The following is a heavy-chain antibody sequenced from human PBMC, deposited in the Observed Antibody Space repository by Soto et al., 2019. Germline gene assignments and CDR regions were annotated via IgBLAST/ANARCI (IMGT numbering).Heavy chain of an antibody. V-gene: IGHV3-11*01. CDR1: GFTFSDYY. D-gene: IGHD2-15*01. CDR3: ARSVSLNIVIWYFDL. CDR2: ISSSGSTI. Sequence: GGSLRLSCAASGFTFSDYYMSWIRQAPGKGLEWVSYISSSGSTIYYADSVKGRFTISRDNAKNSLYLQMNSLRAEDTAVYYCARSVSLNIVIWYFDLWGRGTLVTVSS. J-gene: IGHJ2*01.